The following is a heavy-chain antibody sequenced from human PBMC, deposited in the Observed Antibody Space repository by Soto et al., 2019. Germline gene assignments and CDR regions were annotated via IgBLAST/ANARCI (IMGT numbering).Heavy chain of an antibody. Sequence: QVQLVESGGGVVQPGRSLRLSCAASGFTFSSYAMHWVRQAPGKGLEWVAVISYDGSNKYYADSVKGRFTISRDNSKNTLYLQMNSLRAEDTAVYYCARAGPTPDDYWGQGTLVTVSS. J-gene: IGHJ4*02. V-gene: IGHV3-30-3*01. CDR2: ISYDGSNK. CDR1: GFTFSSYA. CDR3: ARAGPTPDDY.